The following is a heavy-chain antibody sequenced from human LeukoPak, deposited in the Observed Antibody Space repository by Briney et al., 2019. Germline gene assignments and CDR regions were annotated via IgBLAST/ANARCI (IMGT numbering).Heavy chain of an antibody. J-gene: IGHJ4*02. CDR1: GFTFSSYS. CDR2: ISSSSSYI. V-gene: IGHV3-21*01. CDR3: ARQFIDYNILTGYYSYFDY. D-gene: IGHD3-9*01. Sequence: GGSLRLSCAASGFTFSSYSMNWVRQAPGKGLEWVSSISSSSSYIYYADSVKGRFTISGDNAKNSLYLQMNSLRAEDTAVYYCARQFIDYNILTGYYSYFDYWGQGTLVTVSS.